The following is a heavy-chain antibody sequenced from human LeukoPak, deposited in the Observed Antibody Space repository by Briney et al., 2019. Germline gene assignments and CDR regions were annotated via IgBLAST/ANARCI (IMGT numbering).Heavy chain of an antibody. CDR1: GFTISDIY. D-gene: IGHD2-15*01. Sequence: GGSLRLPCAASGFTISDIYMSWVRQAPGKGLEWVSIIYNGGGTYYTDSVKGRFTISRDNSKNTLDLQMNSLRAEDTAVYYCARAPGIVGFAFDIWGQGTMVTVSS. CDR2: IYNGGGT. J-gene: IGHJ3*02. CDR3: ARAPGIVGFAFDI. V-gene: IGHV3-66*01.